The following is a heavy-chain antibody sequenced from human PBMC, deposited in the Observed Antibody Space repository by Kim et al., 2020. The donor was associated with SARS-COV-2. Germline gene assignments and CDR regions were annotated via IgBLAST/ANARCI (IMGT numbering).Heavy chain of an antibody. CDR3: ARDCGIVVPGAFDI. D-gene: IGHD1-26*01. J-gene: IGHJ3*02. Sequence: ADSVKGRFTISRDNAKNSLYLQMNSLRDEDTAVYYCARDCGIVVPGAFDIWGQGTMVTVSS. V-gene: IGHV3-48*02.